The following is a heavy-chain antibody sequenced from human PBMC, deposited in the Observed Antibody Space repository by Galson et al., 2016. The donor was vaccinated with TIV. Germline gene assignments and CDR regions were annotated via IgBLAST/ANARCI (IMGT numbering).Heavy chain of an antibody. Sequence: SLRLSCAASGFTFGSYSMNWVRQAPGKGLEWVSSISSRVTKIYYAESVKGRFTISRDNAKNSLYLQMTSLSAEGTAVYYCARDLGQQWLDELGYYYYAMDVWGQGTTVTVSS. V-gene: IGHV3-21*01. D-gene: IGHD6-19*01. J-gene: IGHJ6*02. CDR3: ARDLGQQWLDELGYYYYAMDV. CDR1: GFTFGSYS. CDR2: ISSRVTKI.